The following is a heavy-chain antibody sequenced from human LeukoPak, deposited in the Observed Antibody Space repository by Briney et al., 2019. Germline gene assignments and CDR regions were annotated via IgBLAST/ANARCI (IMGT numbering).Heavy chain of an antibody. CDR3: ARQCKELSGGGSEYYFDY. Sequence: PSGTLSLTCAVYGGSFSAYYWSWIRQPPGKGLEWIGEINHSRSINYNPSLKNRVSISIGPSKNPFSLKLSSVTAADTAMYYCARQCKELSGGGSEYYFDYWGQGTLVTVSS. J-gene: IGHJ4*02. CDR2: INHSRSI. CDR1: GGSFSAYY. D-gene: IGHD3-16*02. V-gene: IGHV4-34*01.